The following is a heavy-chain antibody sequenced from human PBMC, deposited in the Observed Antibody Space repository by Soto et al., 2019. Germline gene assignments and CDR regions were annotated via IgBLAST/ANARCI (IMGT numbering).Heavy chain of an antibody. D-gene: IGHD3-3*01. CDR1: GGSISSSNW. J-gene: IGHJ5*02. Sequence: SETLSLTCAVSGGSISSSNWWSWVRQPPGKGLEWIGEIYHSGSTNYNPSLKSRVTISVDKSKNQFSLKLSSVTAADTAVYYCARVGSDDFWSGSFNWFDPWGQGTLVTVSS. CDR2: IYHSGST. V-gene: IGHV4-4*02. CDR3: ARVGSDDFWSGSFNWFDP.